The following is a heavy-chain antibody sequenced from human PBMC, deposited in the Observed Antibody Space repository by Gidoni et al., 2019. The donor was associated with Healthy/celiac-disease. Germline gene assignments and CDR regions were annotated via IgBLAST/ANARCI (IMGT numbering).Heavy chain of an antibody. J-gene: IGHJ3*02. Sequence: QVQLVQSGAEVKKPGSSVQVSCTASGGTFSSDAISWVRQAPGQGLEWMGGIIPICGTANYAQKFQGRVTITADESTSTAYMELSSLRSEDTAVYYCATPGAAAGTYAFDIWGQGTMVTVSS. V-gene: IGHV1-69*01. CDR3: ATPGAAAGTYAFDI. CDR1: GGTFSSDA. CDR2: IIPICGTA. D-gene: IGHD6-13*01.